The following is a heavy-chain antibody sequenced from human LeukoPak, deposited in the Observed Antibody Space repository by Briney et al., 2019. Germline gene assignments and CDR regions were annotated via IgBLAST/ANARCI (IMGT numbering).Heavy chain of an antibody. CDR3: AKDESIAVAGTARLAY. Sequence: GGSLSLSCAVSGFTFSSYAMSWVRQDPGEGLEEVSAISGSGGSTYYADSVKGRYHISRDLSRNTLYVQMNSVSAEDTAVYYVAKDESIAVAGTARLAYWGQGTLVTVSA. J-gene: IGHJ4*02. V-gene: IGHV3-23*01. D-gene: IGHD6-19*01. CDR2: ISGSGGST. CDR1: GFTFSSYA.